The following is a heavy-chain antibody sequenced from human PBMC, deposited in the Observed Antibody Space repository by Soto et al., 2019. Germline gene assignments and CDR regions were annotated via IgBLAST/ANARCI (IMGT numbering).Heavy chain of an antibody. CDR3: ARGGTIFGVASNYYYYYGMDV. J-gene: IGHJ6*02. CDR1: GFTFSSYA. V-gene: IGHV3-30-3*01. Sequence: SLRLSCAASGFTFSSYAMHWVRQAPGKGLEWVAVISYDGSNKYYADSVKGRFTISRDNSKNTLYLQMNSLRAEDTAVYYCARGGTIFGVASNYYYYYGMDVWGQGTTVTVSS. D-gene: IGHD3-3*01. CDR2: ISYDGSNK.